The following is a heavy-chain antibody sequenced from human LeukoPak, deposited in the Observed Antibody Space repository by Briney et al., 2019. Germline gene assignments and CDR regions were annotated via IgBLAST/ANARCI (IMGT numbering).Heavy chain of an antibody. J-gene: IGHJ6*02. Sequence: PSETLSLTCAVSGGSIGSSNWWSWVRQPPGKGLEWIGEIYHSGSTNYNPSLKSRVTISVDKSKNQFSLKLSSVTAADTAVYYCARGSSGWYLHYYYYGMDVWGQGTTVTVSS. CDR3: ARGSSGWYLHYYYYGMDV. V-gene: IGHV4-4*02. CDR1: GGSIGSSNW. CDR2: IYHSGST. D-gene: IGHD6-19*01.